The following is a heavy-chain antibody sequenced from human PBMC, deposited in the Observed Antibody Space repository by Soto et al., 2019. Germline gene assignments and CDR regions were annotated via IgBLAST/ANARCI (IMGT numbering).Heavy chain of an antibody. CDR3: AREDTNYYYGMDV. J-gene: IGHJ6*02. D-gene: IGHD5-18*01. CDR1: GGSISSGGYY. Sequence: SETLSLTCTVSGGSISSGGYYWSWIRQHPGKGLEWIGYIYYSGSTYYNPSLKSRVTISVDTSKNQFSLKLSSVTAADTAVYYCAREDTNYYYGMDVWGQGTTVTVSS. CDR2: IYYSGST. V-gene: IGHV4-31*03.